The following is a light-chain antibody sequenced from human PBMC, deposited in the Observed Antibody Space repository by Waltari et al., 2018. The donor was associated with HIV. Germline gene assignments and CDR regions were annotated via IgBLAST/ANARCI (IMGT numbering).Light chain of an antibody. CDR2: RHD. J-gene: IGLJ3*02. Sequence: QSVLTQPPSASGTPGQRVTISCSGSSSNIGSNYLYWYQQVPGATPKLLIYRHDQRPAGGPYRVSGSKSGTSASLAISGRRSEDEADYYCAVWDDSLSGWVFGGGTKLTVL. CDR3: AVWDDSLSGWV. CDR1: SSNIGSNY. V-gene: IGLV1-47*01.